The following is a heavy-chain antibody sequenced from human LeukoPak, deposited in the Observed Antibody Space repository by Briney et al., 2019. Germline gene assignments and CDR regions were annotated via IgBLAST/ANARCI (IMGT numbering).Heavy chain of an antibody. Sequence: PSETLSLTCAVYGGSFSGYYWSWIRQPPGKGLEWIGEINHSGSTNYNPSLKSRVTISVDTSKNQFSLKLSSVTAADTVVYYCARDRCSSTSCLRPFDPWGQGTLVTVSS. CDR3: ARDRCSSTSCLRPFDP. D-gene: IGHD2-2*01. CDR2: INHSGST. V-gene: IGHV4-34*01. J-gene: IGHJ5*02. CDR1: GGSFSGYY.